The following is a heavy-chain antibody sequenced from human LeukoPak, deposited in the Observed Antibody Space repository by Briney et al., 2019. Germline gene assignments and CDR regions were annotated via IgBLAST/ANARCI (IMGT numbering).Heavy chain of an antibody. D-gene: IGHD6-19*01. V-gene: IGHV3-48*03. Sequence: GGSLRLSCAASGFTFSSYEMNWVRQAPGKGLEWVSYISSSGSTIYYADSVKGRFTFSRDNAKNSLYLQMNSLRAEDTAVYYCARMQWLQSFDYWGQGVLVTVSS. CDR1: GFTFSSYE. CDR3: ARMQWLQSFDY. J-gene: IGHJ4*02. CDR2: ISSSGSTI.